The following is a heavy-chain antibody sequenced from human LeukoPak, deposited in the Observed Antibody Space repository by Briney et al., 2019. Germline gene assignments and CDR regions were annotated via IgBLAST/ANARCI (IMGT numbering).Heavy chain of an antibody. Sequence: SVKVSCKASGFTFTSSAVQWVRQARGQRLEWIGWIVVGSGNTNYAQKFQERVTITRDMSTSSAYMELSSLRSEDTAVYYCAADSAGIAARHWGQGTLVTVSS. CDR3: AADSAGIAARH. CDR2: IVVGSGNT. D-gene: IGHD6-6*01. CDR1: GFTFTSSA. J-gene: IGHJ4*02. V-gene: IGHV1-58*01.